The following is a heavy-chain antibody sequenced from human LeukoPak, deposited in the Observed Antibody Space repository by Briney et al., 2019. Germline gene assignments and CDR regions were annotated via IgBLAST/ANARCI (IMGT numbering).Heavy chain of an antibody. V-gene: IGHV3-49*04. CDR3: TRSQAYSGYAEGFDY. Sequence: GRSLRLSCTASGFTFGDYAMSWVRQAPGKGLEWGGFIRSKAYGGTTEYAASVKGRFTISRDDSKSIAYLQMNSLKTEDTAVYYCTRSQAYSGYAEGFDYWGQGTLVTVSS. J-gene: IGHJ4*02. CDR2: IRSKAYGGTT. CDR1: GFTFGDYA. D-gene: IGHD5-12*01.